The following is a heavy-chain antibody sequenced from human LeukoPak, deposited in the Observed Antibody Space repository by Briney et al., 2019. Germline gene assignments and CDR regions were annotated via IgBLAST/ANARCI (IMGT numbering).Heavy chain of an antibody. Sequence: GGSLRLSCAASGFTFSTAWMHWVRQAPGKGLEWVAVIWYDGSNIYYADSVKGRFTISRDNSKNTLYLQMNSLRAEDTAVYYCARNPITSSWYELLDYWGQGTLVTVSS. CDR1: GFTFSTAW. V-gene: IGHV3-33*08. J-gene: IGHJ4*02. CDR3: ARNPITSSWYELLDY. CDR2: IWYDGSNI. D-gene: IGHD6-13*01.